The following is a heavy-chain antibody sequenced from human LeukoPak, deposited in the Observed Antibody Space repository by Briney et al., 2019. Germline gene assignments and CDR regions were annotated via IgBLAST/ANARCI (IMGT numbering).Heavy chain of an antibody. D-gene: IGHD2-2*02. Sequence: GGSLRLSCAAFGFTFSSYGMHWVRQAPGKGLEWVAVISYDGSNKYYADSVKGRFTISRDNSKDTLYLQMNSLRAEDTAVYYCAKFDIVVVPAAIRGMDVWGQGTTVTVSS. CDR3: AKFDIVVVPAAIRGMDV. CDR1: GFTFSSYG. CDR2: ISYDGSNK. V-gene: IGHV3-30*18. J-gene: IGHJ6*02.